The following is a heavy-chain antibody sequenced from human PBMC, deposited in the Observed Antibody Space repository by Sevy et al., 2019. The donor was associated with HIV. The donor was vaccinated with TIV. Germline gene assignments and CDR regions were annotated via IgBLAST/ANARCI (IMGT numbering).Heavy chain of an antibody. CDR3: STGPIIVLLVKDGMDV. V-gene: IGHV3-15*01. CDR1: GFTFSYAW. J-gene: IGHJ6*02. Sequence: GGSLRLSCVASGFTFSYAWMSWVRQAPGKGLEWVGRIMSKSDGGTTDYAAPVKGRFTISRDDSKNTLYLQMNSLKIEDTAVYYCSTGPIIVLLVKDGMDVWGQGTTVTVSS. CDR2: IMSKSDGGTT. D-gene: IGHD2-8*02.